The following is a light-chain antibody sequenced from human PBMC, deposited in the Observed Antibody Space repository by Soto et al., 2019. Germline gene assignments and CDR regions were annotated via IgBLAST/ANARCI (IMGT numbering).Light chain of an antibody. CDR2: DVS. Sequence: QSALTQPRSVSGSPGQSVTISCTGTSSDVGGYNYVSWYQQHPGKAPKLMIYDVSKRPSGVPDRFSVSKSGNTASLTISGLQSEDEAYYYCCSYAGSYASGVCGGGTKLTVL. CDR1: SSDVGGYNY. CDR3: CSYAGSYASGV. J-gene: IGLJ3*02. V-gene: IGLV2-11*01.